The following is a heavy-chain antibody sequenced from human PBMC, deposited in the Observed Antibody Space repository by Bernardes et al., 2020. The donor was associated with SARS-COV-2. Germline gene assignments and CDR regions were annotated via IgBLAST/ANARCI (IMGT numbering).Heavy chain of an antibody. CDR2: VHYRGST. V-gene: IGHV4-59*12. J-gene: IGHJ4*02. CDR3: ARVASYSSGSYYRLLSFAY. D-gene: IGHD3-10*01. CDR1: SGSISGYY. Sequence: SETLSLTCSVSSGSISGYYWNWIRQPPGKGLEWIGYVHYRGSTNYNPSLKSRVTISVDTSKDEFSLRLSSVTAADTAVYYCARVASYSSGSYYRLLSFAYWGQGILVTVSS.